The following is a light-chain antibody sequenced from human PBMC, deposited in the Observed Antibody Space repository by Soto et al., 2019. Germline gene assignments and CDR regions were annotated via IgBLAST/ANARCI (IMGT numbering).Light chain of an antibody. CDR1: QSVSSSY. CDR2: GAS. Sequence: EIVLTQSPGTLSLSPGERATLSCRASQSVSSSYLAWYQQKPGQAPRLLIYGASSRATGIPDRFSGSGSGTDFTLTISRLEPEDFAVYDCQQYGSSFGGGT. CDR3: QQYGSS. V-gene: IGKV3-20*01. J-gene: IGKJ4*01.